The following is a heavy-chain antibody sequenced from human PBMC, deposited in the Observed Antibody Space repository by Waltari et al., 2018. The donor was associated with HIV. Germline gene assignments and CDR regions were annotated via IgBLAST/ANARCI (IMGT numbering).Heavy chain of an antibody. CDR1: GFTFRDYG. CDR2: IWNDGSKK. Sequence: QVKLVESGGGVVQPGRSLRLSCAASGFTFRDYGMHWVRQAPGKGLELAAIIWNDGSKKYYAESVKGRFTISRDNSKNTLSLQMDSLRVEDTAIYYCVRGTYSGYDNYFDYWGQGTLVTVSS. V-gene: IGHV3-33*01. J-gene: IGHJ4*02. D-gene: IGHD5-12*01. CDR3: VRGTYSGYDNYFDY.